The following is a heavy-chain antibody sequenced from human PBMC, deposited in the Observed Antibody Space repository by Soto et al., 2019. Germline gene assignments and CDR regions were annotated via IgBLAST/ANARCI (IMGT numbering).Heavy chain of an antibody. J-gene: IGHJ4*02. D-gene: IGHD3-10*01. CDR3: ARRGPQFRPNHFDY. Sequence: SVKVSCKASGCTFSTYTIAWARQDPGQGLEWMGKIIPIFGLGNYAQKFQGRVTITADTSTNTTSMEQSSLRSDDTAVYYCARRGPQFRPNHFDYWGQGTLVTVSS. CDR1: GCTFSTYT. CDR2: IIPIFGLG. V-gene: IGHV1-69*02.